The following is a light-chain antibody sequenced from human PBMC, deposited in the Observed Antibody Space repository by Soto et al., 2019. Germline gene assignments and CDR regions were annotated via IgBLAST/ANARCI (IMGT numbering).Light chain of an antibody. CDR1: QAISRW. Sequence: DIQMTQSPSSVSASAGDRVTITCRASQAISRWLAWYQQKPGKAPKLLISLASSLQSGVPSRFSGSGSGTDFTLTISSLEPEDFAVYYCQQRSNWPRGTFGGGTKVDIK. CDR3: QQRSNWPRGT. J-gene: IGKJ4*01. V-gene: IGKV1-12*01. CDR2: LAS.